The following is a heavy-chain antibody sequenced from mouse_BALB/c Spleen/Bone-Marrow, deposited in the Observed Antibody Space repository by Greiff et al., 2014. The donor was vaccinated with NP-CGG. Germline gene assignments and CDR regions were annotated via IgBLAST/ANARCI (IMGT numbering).Heavy chain of an antibody. D-gene: IGHD1-1*01. V-gene: IGHV1S81*02. CDR3: TRSNYGYWYFDV. CDR2: INPSNGGT. Sequence: VKLMESGAELVEPGASVKLSCKASGYSFTNYYMYWVKRRPGQGLEWIGEINPSNGGTNFNEKFKNKATLTVDKSSSTAYMQLSSLTSEDSAVYYCTRSNYGYWYFDVWGAGTTVTVSS. J-gene: IGHJ1*01. CDR1: GYSFTNYY.